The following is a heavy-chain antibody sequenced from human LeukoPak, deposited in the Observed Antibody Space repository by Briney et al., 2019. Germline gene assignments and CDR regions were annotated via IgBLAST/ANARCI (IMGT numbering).Heavy chain of an antibody. CDR2: VHTSGST. J-gene: IGHJ4*02. CDR1: GGSISGNY. CDR3: ARDSLIAAAGLYYFDY. D-gene: IGHD6-13*01. V-gene: IGHV4-4*07. Sequence: PSETLSLTCDVSGGSISGNYWSWIRQPAGKGLEWIGRVHTSGSTNYNPSLKSRVILSQDTSKNQFYLRLTSVTAADTAVYYCARDSLIAAAGLYYFDYWGQGTLVTVSS.